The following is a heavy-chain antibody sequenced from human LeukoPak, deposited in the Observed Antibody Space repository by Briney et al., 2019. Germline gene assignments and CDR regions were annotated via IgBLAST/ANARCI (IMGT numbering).Heavy chain of an antibody. V-gene: IGHV1-2*02. CDR1: GYTFTGYY. J-gene: IGHJ5*02. CDR3: ARKRLRGRPNWFDP. D-gene: IGHD4-17*01. Sequence: ASVKVSCKASGYTFTGYYMHWVRQAPGQGLEWMGWINPNSGGTNYAQKFQGRVTMTRNTSISTAYMELSSLRSEDTAVYYCARKRLRGRPNWFDPWGQGTLVTVSS. CDR2: INPNSGGT.